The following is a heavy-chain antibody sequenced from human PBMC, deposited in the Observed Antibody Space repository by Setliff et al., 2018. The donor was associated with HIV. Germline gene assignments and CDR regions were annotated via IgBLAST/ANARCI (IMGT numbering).Heavy chain of an antibody. V-gene: IGHV1-46*01. CDR2: INPSGGST. CDR1: GYKFTDYY. Sequence: GASVKVSCKASGYKFTDYYIHWVRQAPGQGLEWLGVINPSGGSTSYAQKFQGRVTMTRGTSTGTVYMELRSLRSEDTAVYYCARVGERWLQFYYFDNWGQGTLVTVS. CDR3: ARVGERWLQFYYFDN. D-gene: IGHD5-12*01. J-gene: IGHJ4*02.